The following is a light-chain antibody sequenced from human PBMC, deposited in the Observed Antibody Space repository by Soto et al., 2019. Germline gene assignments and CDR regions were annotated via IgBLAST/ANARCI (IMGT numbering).Light chain of an antibody. CDR1: SSNLGAGYD. V-gene: IGLV1-40*01. Sequence: QAVVTQPPSVSGAPGQRVTISCTGNSSNLGAGYDVHWYQQLPGAAPKLVIFGNRNRPSGVPERFSGSKSGTSGTLDITGLQTGDEADYYCATWDGSLPGEVFGGGTKLTVL. CDR3: ATWDGSLPGEV. CDR2: GNR. J-gene: IGLJ2*01.